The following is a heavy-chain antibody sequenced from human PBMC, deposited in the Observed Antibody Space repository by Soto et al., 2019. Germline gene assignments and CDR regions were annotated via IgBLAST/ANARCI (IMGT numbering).Heavy chain of an antibody. CDR2: IWYDGSNK. V-gene: IGHV3-33*01. CDR1: GGTFSSYG. Sequence: QVQLVQSGAEVKKPGSSVKVSCKASGGTFSSYGMHWVRQAPGKGLEWVAVIWYDGSNKYYADSVKGRFTISRDNSKNTLYLQMNSLRAEDTAVYYCARDRGSGGSCYYHWGQGTLVTVSS. D-gene: IGHD2-15*01. CDR3: ARDRGSGGSCYYH. J-gene: IGHJ5*02.